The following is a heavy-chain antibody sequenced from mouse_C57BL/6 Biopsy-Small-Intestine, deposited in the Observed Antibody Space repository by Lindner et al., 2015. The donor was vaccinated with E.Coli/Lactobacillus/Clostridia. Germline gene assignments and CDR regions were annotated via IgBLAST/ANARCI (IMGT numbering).Heavy chain of an antibody. CDR3: ARSEGYGNYWYFDV. V-gene: IGHV1-63*01. CDR1: GYTFTNYW. J-gene: IGHJ1*03. Sequence: VQLQESGAELVRPGTSVKMSCKSSGYTFTNYWIGWAKQRPGHGLEWIGDIYPGGDYISYNEKFKGKATLIADKSSSTAFMQFSSLTSEDSAIYYCARSEGYGNYWYFDVWGTGTTVTVSS. CDR2: IYPGGDYI. D-gene: IGHD2-1*01.